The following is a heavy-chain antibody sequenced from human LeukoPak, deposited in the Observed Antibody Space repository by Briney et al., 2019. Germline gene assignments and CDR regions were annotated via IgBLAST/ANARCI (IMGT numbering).Heavy chain of an antibody. Sequence: GTLSLTCAASGFTISRYILRWVRQAPGQELEWGSATSGGGGSTYYAASVKCRFTISRDNSKNTLYLQTNSLRAEDTAIYCCAKDRREHSLEGSFDNWGQGNLVTVSS. CDR1: GFTISRYI. V-gene: IGHV3-23*01. J-gene: IGHJ4*02. D-gene: IGHD1/OR15-1a*01. CDR3: AKDRREHSLEGSFDN. CDR2: TSGGGGST.